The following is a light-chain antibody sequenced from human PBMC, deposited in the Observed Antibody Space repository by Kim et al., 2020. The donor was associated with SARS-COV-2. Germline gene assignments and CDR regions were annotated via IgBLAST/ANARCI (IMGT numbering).Light chain of an antibody. J-gene: IGKJ3*01. CDR2: AAS. V-gene: IGKV1-39*01. Sequence: ASVGDRVTITCRASQSISSYLNWYQQKPGKAPKILIYAASSLQSGVPSRFSGSGSGTDFTLTISSLRPEDFATYYCQQSYSTPYTFGPGTKVDIK. CDR3: QQSYSTPYT. CDR1: QSISSY.